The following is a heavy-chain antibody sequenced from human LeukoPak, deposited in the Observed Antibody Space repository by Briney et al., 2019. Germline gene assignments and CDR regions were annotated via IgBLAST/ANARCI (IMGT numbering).Heavy chain of an antibody. CDR1: GGSFSGYY. CDR3: ARDGGPNCSGGSCYDY. CDR2: INHSGST. V-gene: IGHV4-34*01. D-gene: IGHD2-15*01. Sequence: PSETLSLTCAVYGGSFSGYYWSWIRQPPGKGLEWIGAINHSGSTNHNPSLKSRVTISLDTSKNLFSLKLTSVTAADTAVYYCARDGGPNCSGGSCYDYWGQGTLVTVSS. J-gene: IGHJ4*02.